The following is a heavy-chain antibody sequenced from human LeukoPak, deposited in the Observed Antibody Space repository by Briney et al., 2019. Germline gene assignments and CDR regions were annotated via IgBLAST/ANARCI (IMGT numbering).Heavy chain of an antibody. CDR1: GFTFSSYA. CDR2: INWNGGSI. Sequence: PGGSLRLSWAASGFTFSSYAMSWVRQAPGKGLEWVSGINWNGGSIGYADTVKGRFTISRDDAKNSLYLQMNSLRAEDTALYYCTRGFKDSGHLNDFDYWGQGTLVTVSS. J-gene: IGHJ4*02. D-gene: IGHD1-26*01. V-gene: IGHV3-20*04. CDR3: TRGFKDSGHLNDFDY.